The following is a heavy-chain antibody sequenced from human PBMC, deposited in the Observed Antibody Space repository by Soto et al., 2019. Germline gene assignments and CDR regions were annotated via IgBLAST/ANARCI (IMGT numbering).Heavy chain of an antibody. V-gene: IGHV4-31*03. D-gene: IGHD2-21*02. CDR3: ASMLLSVVTAPNYYYGMDV. J-gene: IGHJ6*02. Sequence: SETLSLTCTVSGGSISSGGYYWSWIRQHPGKGLEWIGYIYYSGSTYYNPSLKSRVTISVDTSKNQFSLKLSSVTAADTAVYYCASMLLSVVTAPNYYYGMDVWGQGTKVTVSS. CDR1: GGSISSGGYY. CDR2: IYYSGST.